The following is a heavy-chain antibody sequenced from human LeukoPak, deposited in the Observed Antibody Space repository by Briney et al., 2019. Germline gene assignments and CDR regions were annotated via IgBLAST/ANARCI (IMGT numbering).Heavy chain of an antibody. CDR3: ARVDLWGGVVH. Sequence: SETLFLTCTVSGGSLTNYYWTWIRQPAGKGLEWIGRIYTSGTTSYNPSLKSRVTMSIDTSKNQFSLNLTSVTAADTAVYYCARVDLWGGVVHWGQGTLVTVSS. CDR2: IYTSGTT. V-gene: IGHV4-4*07. D-gene: IGHD3-3*01. CDR1: GGSLTNYY. J-gene: IGHJ4*02.